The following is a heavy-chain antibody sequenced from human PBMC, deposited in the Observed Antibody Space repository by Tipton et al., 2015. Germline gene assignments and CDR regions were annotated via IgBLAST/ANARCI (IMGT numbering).Heavy chain of an antibody. Sequence: GSLRLSCAASGFTFNIYAMYWVRRAPGKGLEWVARIDNGGAKTYLADSVRGRFTISRDNARNTLYLQMNSLRADDTAVYYCARSPQDPAVDYWGQGALVTVSS. CDR3: ARSPQDPAVDY. V-gene: IGHV3-23*01. CDR1: GFTFNIYA. J-gene: IGHJ4*02. CDR2: IDNGGAKT.